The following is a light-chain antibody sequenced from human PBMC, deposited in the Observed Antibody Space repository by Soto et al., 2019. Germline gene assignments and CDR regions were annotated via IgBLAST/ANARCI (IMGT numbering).Light chain of an antibody. Sequence: QSALTQPASVSGSPGQSITISCTGTSSDVGGYNYVSWYQHHPGRAPKLIIYEVSHRPSGVSNRFSGSKSANTASLTISGLQAEDEADYYCTSYTTTHTPVVFGGGTKLTVL. V-gene: IGLV2-14*01. CDR1: SSDVGGYNY. CDR2: EVS. J-gene: IGLJ2*01. CDR3: TSYTTTHTPVV.